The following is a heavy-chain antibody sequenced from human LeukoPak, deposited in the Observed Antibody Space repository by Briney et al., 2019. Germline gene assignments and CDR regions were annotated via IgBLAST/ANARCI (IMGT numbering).Heavy chain of an antibody. CDR1: GGSISSGDYY. J-gene: IGHJ4*02. CDR3: ATGAGYGDYRY. CDR2: IYYSGST. Sequence: SQTLSLTCTVSGGSISSGDYYWSWIRQPPGKGLQWIGYIYYSGSTYYNPSLKSRLTISVDTSKNQFSLKLSSVTAADTAIYYCATGAGYGDYRYWGQGTLVTVSS. V-gene: IGHV4-30-4*08. D-gene: IGHD4-17*01.